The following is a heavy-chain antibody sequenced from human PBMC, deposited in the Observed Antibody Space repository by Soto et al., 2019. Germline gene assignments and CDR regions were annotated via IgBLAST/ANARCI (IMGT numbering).Heavy chain of an antibody. CDR1: GYTPTELS. J-gene: IGHJ6*03. V-gene: IGHV1-24*01. Sequence: GASVKVSCKVSGYTPTELSMHWVRQAPGKGLEWMGGMNPNSGDTGYAQKFQGRVTMTRNTSISTAYMELSSLRSEDTAVYYCARSVPAAMPYYYYYYYMDVWGKGTTVTVSS. D-gene: IGHD2-2*01. CDR2: MNPNSGDT. CDR3: ARSVPAAMPYYYYYYYMDV.